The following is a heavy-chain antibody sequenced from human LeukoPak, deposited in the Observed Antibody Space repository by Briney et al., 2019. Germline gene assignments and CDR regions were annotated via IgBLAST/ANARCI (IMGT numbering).Heavy chain of an antibody. D-gene: IGHD1-26*01. CDR2: IYTSGST. CDR1: GGSISSGSYY. V-gene: IGHV4-61*02. J-gene: IGHJ5*02. CDR3: TREVRSAWASFDP. Sequence: SETLSLTCTVSGGSISSGSYYWSWIRQPAGKGLEWIGRIYTSGSTNYNPSLKSRVTISVDTSKNQFSLKLNSVTAADTAVYYCTREVRSAWASFDPWGQGTLVIVSS.